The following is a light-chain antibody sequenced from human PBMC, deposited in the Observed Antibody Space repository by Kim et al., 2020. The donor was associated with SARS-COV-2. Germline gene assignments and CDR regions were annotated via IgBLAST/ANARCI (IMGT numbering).Light chain of an antibody. Sequence: QPVLTQSPSASASLGASVKLTCTLSSGHSSYAIAWHQQQPEKGPRYLMKLNSDGNHSKGDGIPDRFSGSSSGAERYLTISSLQSEDEADYYCQTWGTGKGVFGGGTKLTVL. CDR1: SGHSSYA. J-gene: IGLJ3*02. CDR3: QTWGTGKGV. CDR2: LNSDGNH. V-gene: IGLV4-69*01.